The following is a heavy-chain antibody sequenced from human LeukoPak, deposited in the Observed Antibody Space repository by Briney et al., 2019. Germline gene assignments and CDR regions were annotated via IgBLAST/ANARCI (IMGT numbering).Heavy chain of an antibody. V-gene: IGHV1-18*01. CDR2: INAYNGDT. Sequence: ASVKVSCKASGYTFIRYGISWVRQAPGQGLEWMGWINAYNGDTNYAQKLQGRVTMTTDTSTGTAYMELRSLRSDDTALYYCARDSVIAASGLSPPPDSWGQGTLVTVSS. J-gene: IGHJ5*01. D-gene: IGHD6-13*01. CDR3: ARDSVIAASGLSPPPDS. CDR1: GYTFIRYG.